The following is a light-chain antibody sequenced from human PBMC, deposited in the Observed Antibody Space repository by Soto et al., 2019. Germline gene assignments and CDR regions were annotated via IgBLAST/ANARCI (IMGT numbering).Light chain of an antibody. CDR1: QSISSW. CDR3: QQYKTYPWT. V-gene: IGKV1-5*03. J-gene: IGKJ1*01. Sequence: DIQMTQSPSTLSASAGDRVTITCRASQSISSWLAWYQQKPGKAPKLLIHKASTLESGVPSRFRGTEPGTEFTLTISSLQPDDFATYYCQQYKTYPWTFGQGTKVEIK. CDR2: KAS.